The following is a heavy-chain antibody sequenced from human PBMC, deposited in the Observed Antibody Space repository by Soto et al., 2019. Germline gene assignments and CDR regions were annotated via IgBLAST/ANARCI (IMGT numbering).Heavy chain of an antibody. V-gene: IGHV1-69*13. J-gene: IGHJ3*02. CDR2: IIPIFGTA. CDR3: AREMKQYYDTLTGPMDAFDI. CDR1: GGTFSSYA. Sequence: SVKVSCKASGGTFSSYAISWVRQAPGQGLEWMGGIIPIFGTANYAQKFQGRVTITADESTSTAYMELSSLRSEDTAVYYCAREMKQYYDTLTGPMDAFDIWGQGTMVTVSS. D-gene: IGHD3-9*01.